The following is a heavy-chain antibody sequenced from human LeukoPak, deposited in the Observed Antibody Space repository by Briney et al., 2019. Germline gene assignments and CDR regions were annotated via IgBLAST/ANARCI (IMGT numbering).Heavy chain of an antibody. CDR3: ARDARYCSSTSCFNYGMDV. Sequence: SETLSLTCTVSGGSISSYYWSWIRQPPGKGLEWIAYISDIGSTNYNPSLKSRVTISLDTSKNQFSLKLSSVTAADTAVYYCARDARYCSSTSCFNYGMDVWGQGTTVTVSS. D-gene: IGHD2-2*01. J-gene: IGHJ6*02. V-gene: IGHV4-59*01. CDR2: ISDIGST. CDR1: GGSISSYY.